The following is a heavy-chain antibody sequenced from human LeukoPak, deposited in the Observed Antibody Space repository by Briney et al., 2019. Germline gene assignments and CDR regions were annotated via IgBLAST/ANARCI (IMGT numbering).Heavy chain of an antibody. J-gene: IGHJ6*03. CDR1: GFTFSSYD. Sequence: PGGSLRLSCAASGFTFSSYDMHWVRQTPGKGLEGVAFIRYDGSNKYYADSVKGRFTISRDNSKNTLYLQMNSLRAEDTAVYYCARVLRYCSGGNCYSGGLGYMDVWGKGTTVTISS. CDR3: ARVLRYCSGGNCYSGGLGYMDV. D-gene: IGHD2-15*01. V-gene: IGHV3-30*02. CDR2: IRYDGSNK.